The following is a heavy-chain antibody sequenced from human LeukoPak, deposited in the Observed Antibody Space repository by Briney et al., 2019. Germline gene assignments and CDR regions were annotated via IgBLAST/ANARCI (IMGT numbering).Heavy chain of an antibody. J-gene: IGHJ3*02. V-gene: IGHV4-59*01. CDR1: GGSFSTYY. CDR3: ARRRYCSSTSCPYAFDI. CDR2: IRDSGRT. D-gene: IGHD2-2*01. Sequence: PWETLSLTCTVSGGSFSTYYWSWIRQPPGKGLEWIGYIRDSGRTNYNPSLKSRVTISVDTSKNQFSLKLSSVTAADTAMYYCARRRYCSSTSCPYAFDIWGQGTMVSVPS.